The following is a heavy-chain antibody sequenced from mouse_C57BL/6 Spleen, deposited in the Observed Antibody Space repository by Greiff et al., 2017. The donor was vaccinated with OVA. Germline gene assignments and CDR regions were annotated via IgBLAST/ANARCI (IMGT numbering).Heavy chain of an antibody. Sequence: EVKLVESGEGLVKPGGSLKLSCAASGFTFSSYAMSWVRQTPEKRLEWVAYISSGGDYIYYADTVKGRFTISRGNARNTLYLQMSSLKSEDTAMYYCTRGTTVVAEYYFDYWGQGTTLTVSS. CDR2: ISSGGDYI. D-gene: IGHD1-1*01. CDR1: GFTFSSYA. V-gene: IGHV5-9-1*02. J-gene: IGHJ2*01. CDR3: TRGTTVVAEYYFDY.